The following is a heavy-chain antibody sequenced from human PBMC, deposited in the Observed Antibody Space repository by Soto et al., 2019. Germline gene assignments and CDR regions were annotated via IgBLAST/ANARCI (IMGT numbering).Heavy chain of an antibody. Sequence: EVQLVESGGGLVQPGGSLRLSCAASGFTVSSKYMSWVRQAPVKGLEWVSLIQSGGSTYYAGSVKGRFTITRDNSENKLVLQMDCLGVEETAVYDGTRDDVHCSGGRCYGVPMDVWGKGTTGTVSA. J-gene: IGHJ6*04. D-gene: IGHD2-15*01. CDR1: GFTVSSKY. CDR3: TRDDVHCSGGRCYGVPMDV. CDR2: IQSGGST. V-gene: IGHV3-66*01.